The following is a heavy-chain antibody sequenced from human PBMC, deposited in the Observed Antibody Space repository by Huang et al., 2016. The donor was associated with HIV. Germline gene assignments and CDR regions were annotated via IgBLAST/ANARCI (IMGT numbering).Heavy chain of an antibody. D-gene: IGHD1-7*01. CDR2: IYYSGTT. J-gene: IGHJ1*01. CDR3: VRQERGAFREELLTS. V-gene: IGHV4-39*01. CDR1: GGSISSRSSY. Sequence: QLQLQESGPGMVKPSETLSLTCTVSGGSISSRSSYWGWIRQTPEKGLEWIGSIYYSGTTYYNPSLKSRVTISVDTSKDQFYLKLTSVAAADKVVYYCVRQERGAFREELLTSWGQGTLVTVSS.